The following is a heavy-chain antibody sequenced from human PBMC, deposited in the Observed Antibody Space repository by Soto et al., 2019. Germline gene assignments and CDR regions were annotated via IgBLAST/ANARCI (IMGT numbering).Heavy chain of an antibody. CDR3: AKDYYDSSGYYGQLKFYYYYYGMDV. D-gene: IGHD3-22*01. Sequence: GGSLRLSCAASGFTFSSYAMSWVRQAPGKGLEWVSAISGSGGSTYYADSVKGRFTISRDNSKNTLYLQMNSLRAEDTAVYYCAKDYYDSSGYYGQLKFYYYYYGMDVWGQGTTVTVSS. CDR2: ISGSGGST. J-gene: IGHJ6*02. V-gene: IGHV3-23*01. CDR1: GFTFSSYA.